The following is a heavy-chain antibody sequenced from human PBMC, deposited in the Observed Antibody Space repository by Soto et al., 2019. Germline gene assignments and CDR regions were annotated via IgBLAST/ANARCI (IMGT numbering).Heavy chain of an antibody. V-gene: IGHV5-51*01. J-gene: IGHJ1*01. Sequence: GESLKISCKGSGYSFTTNWIGWVRQMPGKGLEWMGVIYPGDSDTRYSPSFQGQVAISADKSINTAYLQWSSLKASDTAMYYCARHSGVAEDGTDWGQGTLVTAPQ. D-gene: IGHD6-13*01. CDR1: GYSFTTNW. CDR3: ARHSGVAEDGTD. CDR2: IYPGDSDT.